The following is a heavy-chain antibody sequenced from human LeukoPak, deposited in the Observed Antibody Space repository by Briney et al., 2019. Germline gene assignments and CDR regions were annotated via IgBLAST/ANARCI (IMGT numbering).Heavy chain of an antibody. V-gene: IGHV3-33*01. CDR2: IWYDGSNK. D-gene: IGHD3-10*01. J-gene: IGHJ4*02. Sequence: GGSLRLSCAASGFTFSSYGMRWVRQAPGKGLEWVAVIWYDGSNKYYADSVKGRFTISRDNSKNTLYLQMNSLRAEDTAVYYCAREGSDDGSYYFDYWGQGTLVTVSS. CDR1: GFTFSSYG. CDR3: AREGSDDGSYYFDY.